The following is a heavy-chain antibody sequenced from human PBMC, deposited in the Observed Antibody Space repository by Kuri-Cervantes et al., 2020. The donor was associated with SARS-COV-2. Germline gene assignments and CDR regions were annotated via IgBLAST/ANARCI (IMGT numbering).Heavy chain of an antibody. D-gene: IGHD2-15*01. V-gene: IGHV3-33*01. CDR2: IWYDGSNK. J-gene: IGHJ6*03. CDR3: ARDGVADYYYYYMDV. CDR1: GFTFSSYG. Sequence: GESLKISCAASGFTFSSYGMHWVRQAPGKGLEWVAVIWYDGSNKYYADSAKGRFTISRDNSKNTLYLQMNSLRAEDTAVYYCARDGVADYYYYYMDVWGKGTTVTVSS.